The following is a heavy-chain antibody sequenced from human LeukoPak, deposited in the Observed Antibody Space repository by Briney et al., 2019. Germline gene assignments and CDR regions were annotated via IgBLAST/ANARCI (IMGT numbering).Heavy chain of an antibody. V-gene: IGHV4-4*07. J-gene: IGHJ3*02. CDR3: ARDAPANAFDI. Sequence: SETLSLTCTVSGGSISSYYWSWIRQSDGKGLEWIGRIYTSGSTNYNPSLKSRVTMSVDTSKNQFSLKLSSVTAADTAVYYCARDAPANAFDIWGQGTMVTVSS. CDR2: IYTSGST. CDR1: GGSISSYY.